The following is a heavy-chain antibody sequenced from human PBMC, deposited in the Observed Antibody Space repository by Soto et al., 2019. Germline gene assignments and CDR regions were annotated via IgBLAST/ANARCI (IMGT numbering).Heavy chain of an antibody. V-gene: IGHV3-74*01. Sequence: GGTLRLSCAASGFTFGSYWMNWVRQAPGKGLVWVSRIDSDGSSTTYADSVKGRFTTSRDNAKNTLYLQMSSLRVEDTAVYYCARGRPYGMDVWGQGTTVTVSS. J-gene: IGHJ6*02. CDR1: GFTFGSYW. CDR3: ARGRPYGMDV. CDR2: IDSDGSST.